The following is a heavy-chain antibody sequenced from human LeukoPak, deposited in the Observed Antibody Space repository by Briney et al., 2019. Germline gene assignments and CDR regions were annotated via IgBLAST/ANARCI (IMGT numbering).Heavy chain of an antibody. V-gene: IGHV3-74*01. CDR1: GLTYSSYW. Sequence: GGSQRLPCDPSGLTYSSYWMHWVREATGKGLVWVSHINTDGSNTSYAHSVKGRHTICRDSAKNTLYLQMNSLRVEDTAVYYCARGRPYYDFWCGYYSPKGNWFDPWGQGTLVTVSS. D-gene: IGHD3-3*01. CDR2: INTDGSNT. J-gene: IGHJ5*02. CDR3: ARGRPYYDFWCGYYSPKGNWFDP.